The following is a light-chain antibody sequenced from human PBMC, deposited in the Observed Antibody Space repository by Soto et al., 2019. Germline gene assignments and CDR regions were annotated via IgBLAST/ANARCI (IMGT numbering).Light chain of an antibody. Sequence: QSVLTQPRSVSGSPGQSVTISCTGTSSDVGGYNYVSWYQQLPGKAPKLMIYEVTKRSSGVPDRFSGSKSGNTASLTISGLQPEDEAHYYCSSYTGTYTFGVFGTGTKGTVL. V-gene: IGLV2-11*01. CDR2: EVT. CDR3: SSYTGTYTFGV. CDR1: SSDVGGYNY. J-gene: IGLJ1*01.